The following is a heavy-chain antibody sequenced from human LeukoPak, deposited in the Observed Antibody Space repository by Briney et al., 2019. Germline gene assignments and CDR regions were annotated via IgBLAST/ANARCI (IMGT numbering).Heavy chain of an antibody. J-gene: IGHJ4*02. Sequence: GGSLRLSCAASGFTFSSYGMHWDRQAPGNGLEWVALIWYDGSNKYHADSVKGRFTISRDNSKNTLYLQMNSLRAEDTAVYYCARPESGNYYFDYWGQGTLVTVSS. D-gene: IGHD1-26*01. CDR3: ARPESGNYYFDY. CDR1: GFTFSSYG. V-gene: IGHV3-33*01. CDR2: IWYDGSNK.